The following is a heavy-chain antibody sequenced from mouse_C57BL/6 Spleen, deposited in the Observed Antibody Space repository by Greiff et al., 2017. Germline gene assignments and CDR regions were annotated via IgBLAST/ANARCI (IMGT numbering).Heavy chain of an antibody. Sequence: EVKVEESGGGLVQPGGSMKLSCAASGFTFSDAWMDWVRQSPEKGLEWVAEIRNKANNHATYYAESVKGRFTISRDDSKSSVYLQMNSLRAEDTGIYYCTRQDGYYPYYFDYWGQGTTLTVSS. CDR3: TRQDGYYPYYFDY. V-gene: IGHV6-6*01. D-gene: IGHD2-3*01. J-gene: IGHJ2*01. CDR1: GFTFSDAW. CDR2: IRNKANNHAT.